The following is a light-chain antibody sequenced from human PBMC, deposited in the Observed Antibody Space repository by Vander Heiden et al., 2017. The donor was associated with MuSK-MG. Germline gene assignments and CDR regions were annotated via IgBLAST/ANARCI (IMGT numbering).Light chain of an antibody. J-gene: IGKJ2*01. Sequence: DIVMTHFPDSPPGSLGERATINCKSSQSVLYSSNNKDYLAWYQQKPGQPPKLLIYWASTRESGVPDRFSGSGSGTDFTLTISSLQAEDVAVYYCQQYYSTPYTFGQGTKLEIK. CDR3: QQYYSTPYT. V-gene: IGKV4-1*01. CDR2: WAS. CDR1: QSVLYSSNNKDY.